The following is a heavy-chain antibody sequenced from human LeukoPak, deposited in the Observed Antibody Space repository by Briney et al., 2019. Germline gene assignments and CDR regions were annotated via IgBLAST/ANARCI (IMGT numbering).Heavy chain of an antibody. CDR1: GGAISSSSYY. CDR3: ARHDSSGWPGGY. Sequence: PSETLSLTCTVSGGAISSSSYYWGWIRQPPGKGLEWIGSIYYSGSTYYNPSLKSRVTISVDTSKNQFSLKLSSVTAADTAVYYCARHDSSGWPGGYWGQGTLVTVSS. CDR2: IYYSGST. J-gene: IGHJ4*02. V-gene: IGHV4-39*01. D-gene: IGHD6-19*01.